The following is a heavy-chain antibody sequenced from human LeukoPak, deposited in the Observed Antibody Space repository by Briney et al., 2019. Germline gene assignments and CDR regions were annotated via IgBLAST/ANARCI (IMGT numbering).Heavy chain of an antibody. J-gene: IGHJ4*02. CDR3: ARARKTRNIYGDYVFLLDY. V-gene: IGHV1-2*02. CDR1: GYTFSGYH. CDR2: INPNSGDT. D-gene: IGHD4-17*01. Sequence: GASVKVSCKASGYTFSGYHMHWVRQAPGHGLEWMGWINPNSGDTKYAQNFRGRVTMTRDTSLSTAYMDLSRLRSDDTALYYCARARKTRNIYGDYVFLLDYWGQGTLVTVSS.